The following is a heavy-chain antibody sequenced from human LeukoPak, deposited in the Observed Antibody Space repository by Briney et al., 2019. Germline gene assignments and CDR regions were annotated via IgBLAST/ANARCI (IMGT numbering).Heavy chain of an antibody. J-gene: IGHJ4*02. CDR2: ISGCGGST. CDR3: AKRSRYYDSSGYYAY. Sequence: GGSLRLSCAASGFTFSSYGMSWVRQAPGKGLEWVSAISGCGGSTYYADSVKGRFTISRDNSKNTLYLQMNSLRAEDTAVYYCAKRSRYYDSSGYYAYWGQGTLVTVSS. V-gene: IGHV3-23*01. CDR1: GFTFSSYG. D-gene: IGHD3-22*01.